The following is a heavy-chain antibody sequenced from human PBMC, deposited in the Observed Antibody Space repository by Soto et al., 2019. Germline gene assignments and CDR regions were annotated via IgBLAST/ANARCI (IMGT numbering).Heavy chain of an antibody. V-gene: IGHV1-3*01. CDR1: GYTFTSYA. CDR3: ARDMGFGLSDY. CDR2: INAGNGNT. D-gene: IGHD3-10*01. Sequence: QVQLVQSGAEVKKPGASVKVSCKASGYTFTSYAMHWVRQAPGQRLEWMGWINAGNGNTKYSQKLQGRVTITRDTSASTADMELSSLRSEDTAVYYCARDMGFGLSDYWGQGTLVTVSS. J-gene: IGHJ4*02.